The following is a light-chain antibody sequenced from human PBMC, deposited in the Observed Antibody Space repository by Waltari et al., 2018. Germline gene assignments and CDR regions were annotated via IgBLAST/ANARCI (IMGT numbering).Light chain of an antibody. CDR1: QSVSSSY. V-gene: IGKV3-20*01. J-gene: IGKJ1*01. CDR3: QQYGSAPRT. CDR2: GAS. Sequence: EIVLTQSPGTLSLSPGERATLSCRASQSVSSSYSAWYQQKPGQALRLLIYGASSRATGIADRFSGSGSGTDFTLTVSRLEPEDFAVYYCQQYGSAPRTFGQGTKVEIK.